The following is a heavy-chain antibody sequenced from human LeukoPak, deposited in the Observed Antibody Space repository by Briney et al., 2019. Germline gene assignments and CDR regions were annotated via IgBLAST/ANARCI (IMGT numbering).Heavy chain of an antibody. CDR1: GFTFSSYS. J-gene: IGHJ6*03. Sequence: PGGSLRLSCAASGFTFSSYSMNWVRLAPGKGLEWVSFISSSSSYIYYADSVKGRFTISRDNAKNSLYLQMNSLRAEDTAVYYCARSEMGYYNYYMDVWGKGTTVTISS. V-gene: IGHV3-21*01. CDR2: ISSSSSYI. CDR3: ARSEMGYYNYYMDV. D-gene: IGHD5-24*01.